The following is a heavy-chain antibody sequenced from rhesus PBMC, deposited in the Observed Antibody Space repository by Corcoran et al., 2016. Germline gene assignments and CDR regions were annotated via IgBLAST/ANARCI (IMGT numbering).Heavy chain of an antibody. J-gene: IGHJ5-1*01. CDR2: IHGSVTTN. CDR1: GGSISGYY. Sequence: QVQLQESGPGLVKPSETLSLTCTVSGGSISGYYWNWIRQIPGQGLEWMANIHGSVTTNKYKHALKSRVTLSVDTSKNQFSLKLTAVTAADTAVYYCARQTSGWAVTDVWGPGVLVTVSS. V-gene: IGHV4S11*01. CDR3: ARQTSGWAVTDV. D-gene: IGHD6-31*01.